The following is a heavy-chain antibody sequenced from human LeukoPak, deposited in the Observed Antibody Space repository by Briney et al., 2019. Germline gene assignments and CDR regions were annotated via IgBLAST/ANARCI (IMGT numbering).Heavy chain of an antibody. CDR3: TRESGAFCPFGY. CDR1: GPSISSTKS. J-gene: IGHJ4*02. CDR2: ISLTGET. D-gene: IGHD1-26*01. Sequence: TSQTLSLTCGVSGPSISSTKSWSWVRQPPGQGLGWSRDISLTGETNYNPSHNGRVTMSLDKSRNQLSLSLTSVTAADTAIYYCTRESGAFCPFGYWGQGTLVIVPP. V-gene: IGHV4/OR15-8*01.